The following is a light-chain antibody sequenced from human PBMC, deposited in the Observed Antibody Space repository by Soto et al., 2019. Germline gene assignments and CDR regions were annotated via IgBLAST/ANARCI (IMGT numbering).Light chain of an antibody. CDR2: GAS. Sequence: EIVLTHSPGTLALSPWERATLSSRASQSVSSNYLAWYQQKPGQAPRLLIYGASSRATGIPDRFSGSGSGTDFTLTISRLEPEDFAVYYCQQYGSSPTFGQGTKV. CDR1: QSVSSNY. V-gene: IGKV3-20*01. CDR3: QQYGSSPT. J-gene: IGKJ1*01.